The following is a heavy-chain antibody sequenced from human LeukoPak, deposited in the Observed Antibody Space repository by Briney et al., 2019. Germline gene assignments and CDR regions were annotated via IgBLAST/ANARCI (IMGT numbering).Heavy chain of an antibody. CDR3: ASQGPYYDSSGDRIDY. CDR2: IKQDGSEK. J-gene: IGHJ4*02. V-gene: IGHV3-7*01. CDR1: GFTFSSYW. D-gene: IGHD3-22*01. Sequence: GGSLRLSCAASGFTFSSYWMSWVRQAPGKGLEWVANIKQDGSEKYYVDSVKGRSTISRDNAKNSLYLQMNSLRAEDTAVYYCASQGPYYDSSGDRIDYWGQGTLVTVSS.